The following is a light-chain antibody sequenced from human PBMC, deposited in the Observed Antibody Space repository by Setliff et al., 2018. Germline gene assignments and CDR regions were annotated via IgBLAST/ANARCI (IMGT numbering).Light chain of an antibody. CDR3: SSNTNSATLFG. Sequence: QSVLTQPASVSGSPGQSISIACTGLSSDVTDYQFVSWYQQHPGKAPKLLLSDVNNRPSGVSGRFSGSKSGNTASLTISGLQAEDEGVYYCSSNTNSATLFGFGGGTKVTVL. CDR2: DVN. CDR1: SSDVTDYQF. J-gene: IGLJ2*01. V-gene: IGLV2-14*03.